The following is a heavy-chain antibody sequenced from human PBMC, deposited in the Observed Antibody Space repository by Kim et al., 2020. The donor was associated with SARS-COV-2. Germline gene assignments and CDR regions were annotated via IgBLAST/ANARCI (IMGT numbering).Heavy chain of an antibody. J-gene: IGHJ4*02. V-gene: IGHV4-39*01. CDR2: IYYSGST. D-gene: IGHD6-19*01. Sequence: SETLSLTCTVSGGSISSSSYYWGWIRQPPGKGLEWIGSIYYSGSTYYNPSLKSRVTISVDTSKNQFSLKLSSVTAADTAVYYCARQWIAVAWGGYVDYWGQGTLVTVSS. CDR1: GGSISSSSYY. CDR3: ARQWIAVAWGGYVDY.